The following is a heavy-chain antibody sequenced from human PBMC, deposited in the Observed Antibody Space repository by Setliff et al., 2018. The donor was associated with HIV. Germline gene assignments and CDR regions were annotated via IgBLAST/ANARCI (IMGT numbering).Heavy chain of an antibody. Sequence: ASVKVSCKTSGYTFISYGISWVRQAPGQGLEWMGWINPHSGGTNYAQNFQGRVTMTRDTSIRTAYMELSRLRSDDTAVYYCAKTAMTGDPAIGWFDPWGQGTLVTVSS. CDR2: INPHSGGT. J-gene: IGHJ5*02. V-gene: IGHV1-2*02. D-gene: IGHD7-27*01. CDR3: AKTAMTGDPAIGWFDP. CDR1: GYTFISYG.